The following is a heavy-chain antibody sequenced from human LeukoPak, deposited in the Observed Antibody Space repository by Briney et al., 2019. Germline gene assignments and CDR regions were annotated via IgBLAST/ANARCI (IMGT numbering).Heavy chain of an antibody. D-gene: IGHD5-24*01. CDR3: AKGGEATMRDGYNYYYYYMEV. Sequence: PGGSLRLSCATSGITLSSHAMSWVRQAPGKGREWVSLISGSGGHTYYGDSVKGRFTISRDNSKNTFYLQMNSLRADDTAVHYCAKGGEATMRDGYNYYYYYMEVWGKGTTVTVSS. J-gene: IGHJ6*03. CDR1: GITLSSHA. CDR2: ISGSGGHT. V-gene: IGHV3-23*01.